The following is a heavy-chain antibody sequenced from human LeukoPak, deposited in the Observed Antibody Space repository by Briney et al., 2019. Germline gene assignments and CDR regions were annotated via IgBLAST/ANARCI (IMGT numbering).Heavy chain of an antibody. J-gene: IGHJ4*02. CDR2: ISGYNDNT. CDR3: ARRYGSWVYFDY. V-gene: IGHV1-18*01. Sequence: ASVTLSRKASGSTFTSYGISWVRQAPGQGLEWMGWISGYNDNTNNAQTLPGRDSLTTDTSTTTANMELRSLSSDATAVYSCARRYGSWVYFDYWGQGTLVTVSS. CDR1: GSTFTSYG. D-gene: IGHD1-1*01.